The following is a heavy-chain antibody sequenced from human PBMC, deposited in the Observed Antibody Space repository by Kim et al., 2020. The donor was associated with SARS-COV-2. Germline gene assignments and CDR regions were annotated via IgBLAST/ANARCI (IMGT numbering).Heavy chain of an antibody. V-gene: IGHV3-23*01. CDR3: AKSARDYYYYMDV. Sequence: SADSVKGRFTISRDKSKNTLFLQMNSLRPEDTAVYYCAKSARDYYYYMDVWGKGTTVTVSS. J-gene: IGHJ6*03.